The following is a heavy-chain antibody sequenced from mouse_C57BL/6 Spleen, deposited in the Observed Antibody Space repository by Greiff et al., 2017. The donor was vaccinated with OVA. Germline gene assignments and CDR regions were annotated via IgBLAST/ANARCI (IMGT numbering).Heavy chain of an antibody. J-gene: IGHJ3*01. CDR3: ARARDYDVFAY. D-gene: IGHD2-4*01. Sequence: EVKLVESGGGLVKPGGSLKLSCAASGFTFSSYAMSWVRQTPEKRLEWVATISDGGSYTYYPDNVKGRFTISRDNAKNNLYLQMSHLKSEDTAMYYCARARDYDVFAYWGQGTLVTVSA. CDR2: ISDGGSYT. CDR1: GFTFSSYA. V-gene: IGHV5-4*03.